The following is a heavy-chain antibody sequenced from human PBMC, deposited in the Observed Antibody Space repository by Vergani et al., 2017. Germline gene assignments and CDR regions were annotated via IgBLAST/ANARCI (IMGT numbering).Heavy chain of an antibody. V-gene: IGHV1-69*01. Sequence: QVQLVQSGAEVKKPGSSVKVSCKASGGTLSSYAISWVRQAPGQGLEWMGGIIPIFGTANYAQKYQGRVTITADESTSTAYMELSSLRSEDTAVYYCARMYSSRVPGWFDPWGQGTLVTVSS. D-gene: IGHD6-13*01. CDR1: GGTLSSYA. CDR2: IIPIFGTA. CDR3: ARMYSSRVPGWFDP. J-gene: IGHJ5*02.